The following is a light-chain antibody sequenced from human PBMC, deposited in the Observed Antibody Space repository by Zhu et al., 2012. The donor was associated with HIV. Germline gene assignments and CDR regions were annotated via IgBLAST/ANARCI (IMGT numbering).Light chain of an antibody. Sequence: IELTQSPTTLSVSPGERATLSCRAGDFVNSKLAWYQHKRGQAPRLLLYGASTRATGIPARFTGSGSGTEFTLTITSMQSEDFATYYCQQYNTWPYTFGQGTKLEIK. J-gene: IGKJ2*01. CDR2: GAS. V-gene: IGKV3-15*01. CDR1: DFVNSK. CDR3: QQYNTWPYT.